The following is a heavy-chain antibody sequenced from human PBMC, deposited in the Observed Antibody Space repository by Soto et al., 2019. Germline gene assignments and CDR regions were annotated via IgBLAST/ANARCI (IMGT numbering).Heavy chain of an antibody. CDR3: ARDYYDSSGYSCISAFYI. CDR1: GFTFSSYA. V-gene: IGHV3-30-3*01. CDR2: ISYDGSNK. J-gene: IGHJ3*02. Sequence: QVQLVESGGGVVQPGRSLRLSCAASGFTFSSYAMHWVRQAPGKGLEWVAVISYDGSNKYYADSVKGRFTISRDNSKNTLYLQMNSLRAEDTAWYYCARDYYDSSGYSCISAFYIWGQGTMVTVSS. D-gene: IGHD3-22*01.